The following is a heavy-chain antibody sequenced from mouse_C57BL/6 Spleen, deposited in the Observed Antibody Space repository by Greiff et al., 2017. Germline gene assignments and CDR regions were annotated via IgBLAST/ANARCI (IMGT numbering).Heavy chain of an antibody. V-gene: IGHV1-82*01. CDR2: IYPGDGDT. CDR1: GYAFSSSW. J-gene: IGHJ2*01. Sequence: QVQLQQSGPELVKPGASVKISCKASGYAFSSSWMNWVKQRPGKGLEWIGRIYPGDGDTNYNGKFKGKATLTADKSSSTAYMQLSSLTSEDSAVYFCARAGAYYSTHFDYWGQGTTLTVSS. D-gene: IGHD2-5*01. CDR3: ARAGAYYSTHFDY.